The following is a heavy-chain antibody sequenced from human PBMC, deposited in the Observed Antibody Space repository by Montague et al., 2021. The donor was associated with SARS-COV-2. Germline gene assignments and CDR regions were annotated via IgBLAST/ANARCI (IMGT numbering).Heavy chain of an antibody. CDR2: IYYRGST. CDR1: GGSMNSYY. J-gene: IGHJ5*01. Sequence: SETLSLTCSVSGGSMNSYYWSWLRQTPGKGLEWIGYIYYRGSTNYNPSLKSRVTISVDTSKNQFSLSLTSVTAADTAVYYCVRESTYNWSDSWGQGTLVTVSS. D-gene: IGHD5/OR15-5a*01. CDR3: VRESTYNWSDS. V-gene: IGHV4-59*01.